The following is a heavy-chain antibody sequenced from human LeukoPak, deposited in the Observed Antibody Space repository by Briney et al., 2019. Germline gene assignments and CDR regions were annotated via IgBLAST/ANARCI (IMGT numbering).Heavy chain of an antibody. CDR1: GGTFSSYA. Sequence: GASVKVSCKASGGTFSSYAISWVRQAPGQGLEWMGGIIPIFGTANYAQKFQGRVTITADESTSTAYMELSSLRAEDTAVYYCARDSVRRSGIASKWGQGTLVTVSS. CDR2: IIPIFGTA. V-gene: IGHV1-69*13. CDR3: ARDSVRRSGIASK. D-gene: IGHD6-13*01. J-gene: IGHJ4*02.